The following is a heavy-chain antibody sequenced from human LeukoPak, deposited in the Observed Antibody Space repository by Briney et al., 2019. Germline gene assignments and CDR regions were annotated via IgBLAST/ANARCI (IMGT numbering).Heavy chain of an antibody. Sequence: GGSLRLSCAASGFTSSTYDMHWARQAPGKGLEWVSYIGTRTTDTYFADSVRGRFTISRDNAKNSLYLQMNSLRAEDTAVYYCARAPGVVYDAFDLWGQGTMVTVSS. D-gene: IGHD2-15*01. CDR3: ARAPGVVYDAFDL. CDR1: GFTSSTYD. CDR2: IGTRTTDT. V-gene: IGHV3-21*01. J-gene: IGHJ3*01.